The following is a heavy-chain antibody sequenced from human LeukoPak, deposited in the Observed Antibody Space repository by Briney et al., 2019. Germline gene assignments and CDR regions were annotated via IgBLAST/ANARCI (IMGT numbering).Heavy chain of an antibody. CDR3: ARGRKAIFGVVIINAEYFQH. J-gene: IGHJ1*01. Sequence: GGSLRLSCAASGFTFSIYSINWVRQAPGKGLEWVSFITGNSNYIYYADSVKGRFTISRDNAKNSLYLQMNSLRAEDTAVYYCARGRKAIFGVVIINAEYFQHWGQGTLVTVSS. D-gene: IGHD3-3*01. V-gene: IGHV3-21*01. CDR2: ITGNSNYI. CDR1: GFTFSIYS.